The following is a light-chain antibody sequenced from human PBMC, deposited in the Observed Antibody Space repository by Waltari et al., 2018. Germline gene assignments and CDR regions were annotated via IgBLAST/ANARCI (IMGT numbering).Light chain of an antibody. V-gene: IGKV3-20*01. J-gene: IGKJ1*01. CDR1: QSIGRY. CDR3: QNHERLPAV. Sequence: EIVLTQSPGTLSLSPGERDPLSCRASQSIGRYLIWYQQKPGQAPRLLIYGASTRAAGIPDRFSGSGSGTDFSLTISRLEPEDFAVYYCQNHERLPAVFGRGTKVEIK. CDR2: GAS.